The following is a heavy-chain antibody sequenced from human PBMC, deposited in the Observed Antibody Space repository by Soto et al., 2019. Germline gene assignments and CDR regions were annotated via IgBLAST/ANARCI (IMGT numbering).Heavy chain of an antibody. CDR3: ARGDVDIVATITAWFDP. CDR2: ISAYNGNT. J-gene: IGHJ5*02. V-gene: IGHV1-18*01. D-gene: IGHD5-12*01. Sequence: ASVKVSCKASGYTFTSYGISWVRQAPGQGLEWMGWISAYNGNTNYAQKLQGRVTMTTDTSTSTAYMELRSLRSDDTAVYYCARGDVDIVATITAWFDPWGQGTLVTVSS. CDR1: GYTFTSYG.